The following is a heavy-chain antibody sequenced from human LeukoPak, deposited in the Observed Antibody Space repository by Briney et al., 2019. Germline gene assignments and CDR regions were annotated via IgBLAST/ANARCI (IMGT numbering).Heavy chain of an antibody. V-gene: IGHV3-21*03. D-gene: IGHD6-6*01. CDR3: ASGVPVDP. Sequence: GGSLRLSCAASGFTVSSNYMSWVRQAPGKGLEWVSSISSSSSYIYYADSVKGRFTISRDNAKNSLYLQMNSLRAEDTAVYYCASGVPVDPWGQGTLVTVSS. J-gene: IGHJ5*02. CDR1: GFTVSSNY. CDR2: ISSSSSYI.